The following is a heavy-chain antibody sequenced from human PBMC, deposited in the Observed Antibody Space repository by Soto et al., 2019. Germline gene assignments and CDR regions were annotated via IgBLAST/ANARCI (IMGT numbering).Heavy chain of an antibody. Sequence: PSETLSLTCTVSGGSISSGRCYWSWIRQHPGKGLEWIGYIYYSGSTYYNPSLKSRVTISVDTSKNQFSLKLSSVTAADTAVYYCARDCVVDFWSGYPQSGMDVWGQGTTVTVSS. CDR2: IYYSGST. CDR1: GGSISSGRCY. V-gene: IGHV4-31*03. CDR3: ARDCVVDFWSGYPQSGMDV. J-gene: IGHJ6*02. D-gene: IGHD3-3*01.